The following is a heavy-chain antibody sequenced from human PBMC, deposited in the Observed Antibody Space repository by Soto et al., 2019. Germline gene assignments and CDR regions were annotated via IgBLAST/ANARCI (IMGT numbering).Heavy chain of an antibody. Sequence: EVQLVESGGGLFQPGGSLRLSFEASEFTFSGYGWHGVGQVQGKGRLGVSRINSDGSSTSYADSVKGRFTISRDNAKNTLYLQMNSLRAEDTAVYYCVRTSLVVAAATREDYWGQGTLVTVSS. D-gene: IGHD2-15*01. J-gene: IGHJ4*02. CDR1: EFTFSGYG. CDR2: INSDGSST. CDR3: VRTSLVVAAATREDY. V-gene: IGHV3-74*01.